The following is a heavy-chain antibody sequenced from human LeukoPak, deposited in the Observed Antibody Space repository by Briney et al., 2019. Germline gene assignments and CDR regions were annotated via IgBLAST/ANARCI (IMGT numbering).Heavy chain of an antibody. Sequence: GGSLRLSCAASGFTFDNYAMSWVRQAPGKGLEWVSAITGSGGDTYHADSVKGQFTISRDNSKNTLYLQMNSLRAEDTAVYYCAKGSRDSRPYYFDFWGQEILVTVSS. CDR1: GFTFDNYA. V-gene: IGHV3-23*01. J-gene: IGHJ4*02. CDR3: AKGSRDSRPYYFDF. CDR2: ITGSGGDT. D-gene: IGHD5-24*01.